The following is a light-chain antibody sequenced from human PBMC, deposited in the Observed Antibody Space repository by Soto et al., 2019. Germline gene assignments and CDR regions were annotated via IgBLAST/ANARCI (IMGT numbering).Light chain of an antibody. V-gene: IGLV2-14*01. Sequence: QSALTQPASVSGSPGQSITISCTGTSSDVGGYNSVSWYQQHPGKAPELIIYEVSNRPSGVSNRFSGSKSGNTASLTISGLQAEDEADYFCSSYAGSHNVIFGGGTKLTVL. CDR2: EVS. J-gene: IGLJ2*01. CDR3: SSYAGSHNVI. CDR1: SSDVGGYNS.